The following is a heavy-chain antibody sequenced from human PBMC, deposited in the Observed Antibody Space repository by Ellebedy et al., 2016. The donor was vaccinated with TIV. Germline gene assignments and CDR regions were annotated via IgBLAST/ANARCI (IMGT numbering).Heavy chain of an antibody. CDR1: GFTFNNYA. CDR2: ISHTGSRT. V-gene: IGHV3-23*01. J-gene: IGHJ4*02. CDR3: AKGRGGGSDSSAPRYYFDS. Sequence: ESLKISCAASGFTFNNYAMSWVRQAPGKGLEWVSTISHTGSRTYYANSVEGRFIISRDNSKRTVYLQMNSLRGEDTAVYYCAKGRGGGSDSSAPRYYFDSWGLGTLVTVSS. D-gene: IGHD6-19*01.